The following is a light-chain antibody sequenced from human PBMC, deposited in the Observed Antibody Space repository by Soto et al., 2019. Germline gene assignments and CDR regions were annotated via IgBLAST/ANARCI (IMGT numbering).Light chain of an antibody. V-gene: IGLV2-23*01. CDR1: SSDVGSYNL. Sequence: QSALTQPASVSGSPGQSITISCTGTSSDVGSYNLVSWYQQHPGKAPKLMIYEGSKRPSGVSNRFSGSKSGNTASLTISGLQAEDGAVYYCCSYAGSSTYVVFGGGTKLTSL. J-gene: IGLJ2*01. CDR3: CSYAGSSTYVV. CDR2: EGS.